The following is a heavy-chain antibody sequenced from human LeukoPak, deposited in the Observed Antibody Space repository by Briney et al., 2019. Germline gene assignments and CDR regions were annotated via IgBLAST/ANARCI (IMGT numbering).Heavy chain of an antibody. Sequence: ASVKVSCKASGGTFSSYAISWVRQAPGQGLEWMGGIIPIFGTANYAQKFQGRVTITADESTSTAYMELSSLRSEDTAVYYCARWYGSGSYGDDYFDYWGQGTLVTVSS. J-gene: IGHJ4*02. CDR3: ARWYGSGSYGDDYFDY. V-gene: IGHV1-69*13. CDR1: GGTFSSYA. D-gene: IGHD3-10*01. CDR2: IIPIFGTA.